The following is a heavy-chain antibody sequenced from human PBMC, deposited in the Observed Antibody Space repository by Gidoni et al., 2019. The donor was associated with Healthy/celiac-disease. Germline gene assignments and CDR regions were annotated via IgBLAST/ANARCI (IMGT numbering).Heavy chain of an antibody. CDR3: AKAYYYGSGSYTFDY. D-gene: IGHD3-10*01. Sequence: EVQLVESGGGLVQPGRSLRLSCAASGFTFDDYAMHWVRHAPGKGLEWVSGISWNSGSIGYADSVKGRFTISRDNAKNSLYLQMNSLRAEDTALYYCAKAYYYGSGSYTFDYWGQGTLVTDSS. CDR2: ISWNSGSI. CDR1: GFTFDDYA. J-gene: IGHJ4*02. V-gene: IGHV3-9*01.